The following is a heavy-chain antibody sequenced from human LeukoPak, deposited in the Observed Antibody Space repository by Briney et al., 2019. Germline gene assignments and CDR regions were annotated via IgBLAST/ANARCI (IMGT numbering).Heavy chain of an antibody. CDR2: ISSSSSYI. D-gene: IGHD2-21*01. J-gene: IGHJ4*02. CDR1: GFTFSNYR. V-gene: IGHV3-21*01. Sequence: GGSLRLSCAASGFTFSNYRMNWVRQAPGKGLEWVSSISSSSSYIYYADSVKGRFTISRNNAKNSLYLQMNSLRAEDTAVYYCVPNAAICGGECHFDSWGQGTLVTVSS. CDR3: VPNAAICGGECHFDS.